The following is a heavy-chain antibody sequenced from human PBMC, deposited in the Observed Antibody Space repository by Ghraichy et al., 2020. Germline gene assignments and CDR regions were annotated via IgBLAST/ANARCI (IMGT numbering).Heavy chain of an antibody. CDR2: INHSGST. J-gene: IGHJ4*02. CDR1: GGSFSGYY. V-gene: IGHV4-34*01. Sequence: PETLSLTCAVYGGSFSGYYWSWIRQPPGKGLEWIGEINHSGSTNYNPSLKSRVTISVDTSKNQFSLKLSSVTAADTAVYYCARLLGVIDPHADYWGQGTLVTVSS. D-gene: IGHD3-10*01. CDR3: ARLLGVIDPHADY.